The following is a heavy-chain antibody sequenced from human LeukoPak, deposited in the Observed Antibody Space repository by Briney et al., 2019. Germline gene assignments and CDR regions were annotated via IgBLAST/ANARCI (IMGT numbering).Heavy chain of an antibody. CDR1: GFTFSNYA. CDR3: AKGPQGD. D-gene: IGHD3-16*01. CDR2: IDSGGGT. Sequence: GGSLRLSCAASGFTFSNYAMSWVRQAPGKGLEWVSAIDSGGGTYHADSVKGRFTISRDNSKNTLYLQLNSLRAEDTAVYYCAKGPQGDWGQGALVTVSS. J-gene: IGHJ4*02. V-gene: IGHV3-23*01.